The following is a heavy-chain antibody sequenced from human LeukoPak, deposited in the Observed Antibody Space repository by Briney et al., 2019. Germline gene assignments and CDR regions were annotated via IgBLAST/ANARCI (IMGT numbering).Heavy chain of an antibody. Sequence: GESLKISCKGSGYSFTSYWIGRVRQMPGKGLEWMGIIYPGDSDTRYSPSFQGQVTISADKSISTAYLQWSSLKASDTAMYYCARHSLGGSYSPTAQEAFDIWGQGTMVTVSS. D-gene: IGHD1-26*01. J-gene: IGHJ3*02. V-gene: IGHV5-51*01. CDR3: ARHSLGGSYSPTAQEAFDI. CDR1: GYSFTSYW. CDR2: IYPGDSDT.